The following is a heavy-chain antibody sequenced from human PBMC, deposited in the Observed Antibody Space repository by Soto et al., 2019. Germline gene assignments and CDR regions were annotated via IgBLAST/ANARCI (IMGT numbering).Heavy chain of an antibody. V-gene: IGHV3-7*01. Sequence: LRLSCAASGFTFSTYWMDWVRQTPGKGLEWVANINQDGSEKNYVDSVKGRFTISRDNAKNSLYLQMSSLTAEDSALYYCSRSLNSWGQGTLVTVSS. CDR3: SRSLNS. CDR1: GFTFSTYW. J-gene: IGHJ4*02. CDR2: INQDGSEK.